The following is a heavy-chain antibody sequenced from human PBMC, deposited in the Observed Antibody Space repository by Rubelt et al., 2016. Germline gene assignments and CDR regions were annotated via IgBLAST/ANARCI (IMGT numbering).Heavy chain of an antibody. CDR2: INPNSGGT. J-gene: IGHJ4*02. CDR3: ARDLYKGPRWLVAY. D-gene: IGHD6-19*01. V-gene: IGHV1-2*02. CDR1: GYTFTGYY. Sequence: QVQLVQSGAEVKKPGASVKVSCKASGYTFTGYYMHWVRQAPGQGLEWMGWINPNSGGTNYAQKFQGRVTRTRDTYISTAYRELSRLRSDDTAVDYCARDLYKGPRWLVAYWGQGTLVTVSS.